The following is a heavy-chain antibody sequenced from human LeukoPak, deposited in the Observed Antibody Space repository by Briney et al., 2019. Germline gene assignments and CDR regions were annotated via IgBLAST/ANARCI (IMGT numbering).Heavy chain of an antibody. J-gene: IGHJ6*02. CDR2: ISYVGSNK. Sequence: GGSLRLSCEASGFTFSTYWMHWVRQAPGKGLEWMAVISYVGSNKFYADSVKGRFTISRDNSKNTLYLQVNSLRVEDTAVYYCVKSTGEAYYYGMDVWGQGTTVTVSS. CDR1: GFTFSTYW. D-gene: IGHD1-1*01. V-gene: IGHV3-30*18. CDR3: VKSTGEAYYYGMDV.